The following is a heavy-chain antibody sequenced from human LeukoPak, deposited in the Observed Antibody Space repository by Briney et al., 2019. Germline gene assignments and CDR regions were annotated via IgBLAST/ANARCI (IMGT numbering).Heavy chain of an antibody. J-gene: IGHJ4*02. D-gene: IGHD4-17*01. V-gene: IGHV4-59*01. Sequence: TTSETLSLTCTVSGGSISSYYWSWIRQPPGKGLEWIGYIYYSGNTNYNPSLKSRVTISVDTSKNQFSLKLSSVTAADTAVYYCASSYGVHWYYFDYWGQGTLVTVSS. CDR2: IYYSGNT. CDR1: GGSISSYY. CDR3: ASSYGVHWYYFDY.